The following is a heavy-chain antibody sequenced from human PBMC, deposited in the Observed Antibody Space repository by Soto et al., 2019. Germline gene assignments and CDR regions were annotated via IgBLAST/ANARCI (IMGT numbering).Heavy chain of an antibody. J-gene: IGHJ4*02. D-gene: IGHD3-3*01. CDR1: GFTFTSSA. V-gene: IGHV1-58*01. CDR3: AADYDFWSGYYRFDY. Sequence: QMQLVQSGPEVKKPGTSVKVSCKASGFTFTSSAVQWVRQTRGQRLEWIGWIVVGSGNTNYAQKFQERVTITRDMSTSTAYMELSSLRSEDTAVYYCAADYDFWSGYYRFDYWGQGTLVTVSS. CDR2: IVVGSGNT.